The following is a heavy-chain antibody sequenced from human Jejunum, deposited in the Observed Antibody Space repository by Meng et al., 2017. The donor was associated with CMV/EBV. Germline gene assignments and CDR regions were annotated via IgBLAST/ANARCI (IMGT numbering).Heavy chain of an antibody. J-gene: IGHJ4*02. D-gene: IGHD3-22*01. CDR1: GFPFTSYA. CDR2: INTTPGNP. CDR3: ARGDYYDSSGLDY. Sequence: AQRSRYGCRWKRPGARVTVSCNDAGFPFTSYAMNWVRQAPGHGLDWMGWINTTPGNPTYAPGFTGRFVFSLDTSVSTAYLQISSLKAEDPAVYYCARGDYYDSSGLDYWGQGTLVTVSS. V-gene: IGHV7-4-1*02.